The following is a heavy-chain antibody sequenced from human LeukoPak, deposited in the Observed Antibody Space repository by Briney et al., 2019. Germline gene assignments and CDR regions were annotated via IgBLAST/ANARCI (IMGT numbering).Heavy chain of an antibody. CDR1: GGSISSSSYY. CDR2: IYYSGST. Sequence: PSETLSLTCTVSGGSISSSSYYWGWIRQPPGKGLEWIGSIYYSGSTYYNPSLKSRVTISVDTSKNQFSLKLSSVTAADTAVYYCASREMATIEGFDYWGQGTLVTVSS. V-gene: IGHV4-39*07. CDR3: ASREMATIEGFDY. J-gene: IGHJ4*02. D-gene: IGHD5-24*01.